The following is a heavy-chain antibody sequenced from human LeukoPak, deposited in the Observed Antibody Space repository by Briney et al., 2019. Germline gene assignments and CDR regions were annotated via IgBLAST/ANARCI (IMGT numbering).Heavy chain of an antibody. CDR1: GFTVSSNY. D-gene: IGHD2-2*01. V-gene: IGHV3-66*01. J-gene: IGHJ6*02. CDR2: IYSGGST. CDR3: ARVHCSSTSCYRGHYYYGMDV. Sequence: GGSLRLSCAASGFTVSSNYMSWVRQAPGKGLEWVSVIYSGGSTYYADSVKGRFTISRDNSKNMLYLQMNSLRAEDTAVYYCARVHCSSTSCYRGHYYYGMDVWGQGTTVTVSS.